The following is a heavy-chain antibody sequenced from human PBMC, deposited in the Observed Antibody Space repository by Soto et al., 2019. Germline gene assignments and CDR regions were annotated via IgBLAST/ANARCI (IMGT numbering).Heavy chain of an antibody. J-gene: IGHJ4*02. CDR2: IYYIGST. CDR3: ARERYEGRIDY. CDR1: GGSVSSYY. D-gene: IGHD2-2*01. V-gene: IGHV4-59*02. Sequence: QVHLQESGPGLVKPSETLSLTCTVSGGSVSSYYWSWIRQPPGRGLEWLAYIYYIGSTTYNPSLTSRLTMSVATSKNQFSLNLRSVTAADTAVYYCARERYEGRIDYWGRGTLVTVSS.